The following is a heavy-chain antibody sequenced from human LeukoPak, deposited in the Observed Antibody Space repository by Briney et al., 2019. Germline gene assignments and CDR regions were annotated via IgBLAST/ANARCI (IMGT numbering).Heavy chain of an antibody. J-gene: IGHJ6*02. CDR3: AKDVALVYTFGMDV. V-gene: IGHV3-9*01. Sequence: GGSLRLSCAASGFTFDDYAMHWVRQAPGKGLEWVSGISWNSGSIGYADSVKGRFTISRDNAKNSLYLQMNSLRAEDTALYYCAKDVALVYTFGMDVWGQGTTVTVSS. CDR1: GFTFDDYA. CDR2: ISWNSGSI. D-gene: IGHD2-8*01.